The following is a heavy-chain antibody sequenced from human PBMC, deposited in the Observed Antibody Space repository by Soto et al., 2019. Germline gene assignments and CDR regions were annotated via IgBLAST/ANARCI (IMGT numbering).Heavy chain of an antibody. V-gene: IGHV3-23*01. CDR1: GFTFSIYA. D-gene: IGHD3-22*01. Sequence: GGSLRLSCAASGFTFSIYAMSWVRQAPGKGPEWVSVMSGDGRTRYALSVTGRFTISRDNSKNTLYLQMRSLRAEDAAAYYCVKWHTSDFDSLPFTGFDCWGQGTQVTVSS. CDR2: MSGDGRT. CDR3: VKWHTSDFDSLPFTGFDC. J-gene: IGHJ4*02.